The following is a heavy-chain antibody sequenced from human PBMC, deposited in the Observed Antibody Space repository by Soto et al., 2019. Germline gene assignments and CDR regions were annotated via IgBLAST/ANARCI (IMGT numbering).Heavy chain of an antibody. J-gene: IGHJ5*02. CDR2: IYYSGST. D-gene: IGHD6-13*01. Sequence: SETLSLTCTVSGGSISSSSYYWGWIRQPPGKGLEWIGSIYYSGSTYYNPSLKSRVTISVDTSKNQFSLKLSSVTAADTAVYYCARLVYRSSWYESNWFDPWGQGT. V-gene: IGHV4-39*01. CDR3: ARLVYRSSWYESNWFDP. CDR1: GGSISSSSYY.